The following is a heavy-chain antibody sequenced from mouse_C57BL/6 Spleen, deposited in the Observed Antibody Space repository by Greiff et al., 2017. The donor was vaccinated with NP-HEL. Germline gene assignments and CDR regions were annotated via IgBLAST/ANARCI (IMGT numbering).Heavy chain of an antibody. V-gene: IGHV1-82*01. D-gene: IGHD1-1*01. J-gene: IGHJ2*01. CDR1: GYAFTSSW. CDR3: ARAPYYGSSYEDY. Sequence: QVQLQQSGPELVKPGASVKISCKASGYAFTSSWMNWVKQRPGKGLEWIGRIYPGDGGTNYNGTFKGKATLTADKSSSTAYMQLSSLTSEDSAVYVCARAPYYGSSYEDYWGQGTTLTVSS. CDR2: IYPGDGGT.